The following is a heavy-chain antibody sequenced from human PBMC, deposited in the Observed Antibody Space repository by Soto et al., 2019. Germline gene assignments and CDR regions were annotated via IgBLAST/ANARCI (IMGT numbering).Heavy chain of an antibody. CDR3: ARVGSSGWSPDY. CDR2: IFYTGST. V-gene: IGHV4-59*11. CDR1: GGSISGHY. J-gene: IGHJ4*02. D-gene: IGHD6-19*01. Sequence: QVQLQESGPGLVKPSETLSLTCTVSGGSISGHYWTWIRQPPGKGLGWIGYIFYTGSTNYNPSLKVRVTISVDTSKNQFSLKLSSVTAADTAMYYCARVGSSGWSPDYWGPGTLVTVSS.